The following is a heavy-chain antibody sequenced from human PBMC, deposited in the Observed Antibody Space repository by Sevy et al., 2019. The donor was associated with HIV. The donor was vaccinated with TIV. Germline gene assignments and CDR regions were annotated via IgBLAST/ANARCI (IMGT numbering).Heavy chain of an antibody. Sequence: GGSLRLSCTASGFTLSDYYMSWIRQAPGKGLQWISYISGSDDSGGDDTIYYADSVKGRFTISRDNAKNSLYLQMSSLRADDTAVYYCARDHVKDGKGLDYYYHAMDVWGRGTTVTDSS. CDR3: ARDHVKDGKGLDYYYHAMDV. V-gene: IGHV3-11*01. D-gene: IGHD6-19*01. J-gene: IGHJ6*02. CDR1: GFTLSDYY. CDR2: ISGSDDSGGDDTI.